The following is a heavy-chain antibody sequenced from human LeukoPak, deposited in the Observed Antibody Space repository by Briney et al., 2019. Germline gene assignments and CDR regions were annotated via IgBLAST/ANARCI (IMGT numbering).Heavy chain of an antibody. V-gene: IGHV1-18*01. CDR1: GYTFTSYG. CDR3: ARPCTSTSCYSSSFDY. J-gene: IGHJ4*02. D-gene: IGHD2-2*01. CDR2: ISAYNGNT. Sequence: ASVKVSCKASGYTFTSYGISWVRQAPGQGLEWMGWISAYNGNTNYAQKLQGRVTMTTDTSTSTAYMELRSLRSDDTAVYYCARPCTSTSCYSSSFDYWGQGTLVTVSS.